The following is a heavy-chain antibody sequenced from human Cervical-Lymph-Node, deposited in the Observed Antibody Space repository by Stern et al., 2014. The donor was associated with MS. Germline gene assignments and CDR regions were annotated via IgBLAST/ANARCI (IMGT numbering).Heavy chain of an antibody. V-gene: IGHV1-46*01. J-gene: IGHJ4*02. Sequence: VQLVESGAEVKKPGASVKVSCKASGYSFTSHYMHWVRQAPGQGLEWVGIINPSGDSASYAQKLQGRVTMTRDKSTSTVYMELSSLRSEDTAVYYCASGTGSKRPTGNYWGQGTLVTVSS. CDR1: GYSFTSHY. CDR2: INPSGDSA. D-gene: IGHD3/OR15-3a*01. CDR3: ASGTGSKRPTGNY.